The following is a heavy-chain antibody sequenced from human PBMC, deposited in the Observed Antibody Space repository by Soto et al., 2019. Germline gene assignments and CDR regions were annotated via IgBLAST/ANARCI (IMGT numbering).Heavy chain of an antibody. CDR3: ARGRSSGWPYDAFDI. D-gene: IGHD6-19*01. V-gene: IGHV3-74*01. CDR1: GFTFSSYW. Sequence: GSLRLSCAASGFTFSSYWMHWVRQAPGKGLVWVSRINSDGSSTSYADSVKGRFTISRDNAKNTLYLQMNSLRAEDTAVYYCARGRSSGWPYDAFDIWGQGTMVTVSS. J-gene: IGHJ3*02. CDR2: INSDGSST.